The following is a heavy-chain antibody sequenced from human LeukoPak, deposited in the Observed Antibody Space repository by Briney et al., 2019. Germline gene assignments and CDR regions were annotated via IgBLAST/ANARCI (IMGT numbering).Heavy chain of an antibody. CDR2: ISSSGSTI. J-gene: IGHJ3*02. D-gene: IGHD6-19*01. V-gene: IGHV3-48*03. CDR3: ARESAVAGNDAFDI. Sequence: GGSLRLSCAASGFTFSSYEMNWVRQAPGKGLEWVSYISSSGSTIYYADSVKGRFTISRDNAKNSLYLQMNSLRAEDTAVYYCARESAVAGNDAFDIWRQGTMVTVSS. CDR1: GFTFSSYE.